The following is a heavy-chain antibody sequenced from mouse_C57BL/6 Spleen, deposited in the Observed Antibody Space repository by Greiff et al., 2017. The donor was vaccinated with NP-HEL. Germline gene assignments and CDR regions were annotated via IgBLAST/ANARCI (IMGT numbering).Heavy chain of an antibody. CDR3: AIYGSSYQDWYFDV. CDR2: IHPHSGST. V-gene: IGHV1-64*01. CDR1: GYTFTSYW. J-gene: IGHJ1*03. Sequence: VQLQQPGAELVKPGASVKLSCKASGYTFTSYWMHWVKQRPGQGLEWIGMIHPHSGSTNYNEKFKSKATLTVDKSSSTAYMQLSSLTSEDSAVYYCAIYGSSYQDWYFDVWGTGTTVTVSS. D-gene: IGHD1-1*01.